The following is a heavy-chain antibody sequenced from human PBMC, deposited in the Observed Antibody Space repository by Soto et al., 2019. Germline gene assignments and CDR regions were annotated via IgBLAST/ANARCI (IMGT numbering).Heavy chain of an antibody. V-gene: IGHV3-11*04. CDR3: ARDRPSPYCSSTSCSSYFDY. Sequence: PGGSLRLSCTASGFTFRAYYMNWIRQAPGKGLEWVSYISTGGSTIFYADSVKGRFTISRDNDKNSLSLQMDSLRADDTAVYYCARDRPSPYCSSTSCSSYFDYWGQGTLVTVSS. CDR1: GFTFRAYY. CDR2: ISTGGSTI. D-gene: IGHD2-2*01. J-gene: IGHJ4*02.